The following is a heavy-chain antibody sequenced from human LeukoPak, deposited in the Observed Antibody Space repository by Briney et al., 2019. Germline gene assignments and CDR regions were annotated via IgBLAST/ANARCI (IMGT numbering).Heavy chain of an antibody. J-gene: IGHJ6*03. CDR3: AKEPSWNYYYYYSMDV. V-gene: IGHV3-23*01. CDR2: ISGNGIST. CDR1: GFTFTNYA. Sequence: PGGSLRLSCAASGFTFTNYAMSWVRQAPGKGLEWVSGISGNGISTYYADSVKGRFTISRDNSKSTLYLQMDSLRADDTVVYYCAKEPSWNYYYYYSMDVWGKGTTVTVSS. D-gene: IGHD1-1*01.